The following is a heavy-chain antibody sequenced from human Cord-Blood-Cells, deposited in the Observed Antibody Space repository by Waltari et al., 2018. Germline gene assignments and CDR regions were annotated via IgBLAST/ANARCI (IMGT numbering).Heavy chain of an antibody. CDR3: ARDGNWGLESGFDY. CDR2: ISSSSSYI. CDR1: GFTFSSYS. V-gene: IGHV3-21*01. Sequence: EVQLVESGGGLVKPGGSLRLSCAASGFTFSSYSMNWVRQAPGKGLEWVSSISSSSSYIYYADSWKGRFTISRDNAKNSLYLQMNSLRAEDTAVYYCARDGNWGLESGFDYWGQGTLVTVSS. D-gene: IGHD7-27*01. J-gene: IGHJ4*02.